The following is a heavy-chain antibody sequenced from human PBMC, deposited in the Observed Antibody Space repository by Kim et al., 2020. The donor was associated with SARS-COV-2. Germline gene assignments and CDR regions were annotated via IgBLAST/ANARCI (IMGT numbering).Heavy chain of an antibody. D-gene: IGHD1-26*01. CDR1: GFTFSSYA. CDR2: ISYDGSNK. J-gene: IGHJ4*02. CDR3: ARAARGGSYPGYFDY. V-gene: IGHV3-30*04. Sequence: GGSLRLSCAASGFTFSSYAMHWVRQAPGKGLEWVAVISYDGSNKYYADSVKGRFTISRDNSKNTLYLQMNSLRAEDTAVYYCARAARGGSYPGYFDYWGQGTLVTVSS.